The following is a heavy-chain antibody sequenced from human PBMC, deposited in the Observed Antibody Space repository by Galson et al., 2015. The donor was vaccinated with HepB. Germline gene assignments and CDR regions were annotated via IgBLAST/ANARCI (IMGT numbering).Heavy chain of an antibody. Sequence: SCKASRYTFTNFYLHWVRQAPGQGLEWMGIINPSGGDTRYAQKFHGRIALTRNTSTSTVSMELSSLRSEDTAVYYCARGGSDWYFDSWGQGTLVTVSS. J-gene: IGHJ4*02. D-gene: IGHD6-19*01. V-gene: IGHV1-46*01. CDR1: RYTFTNFY. CDR2: INPSGGDT. CDR3: ARGGSDWYFDS.